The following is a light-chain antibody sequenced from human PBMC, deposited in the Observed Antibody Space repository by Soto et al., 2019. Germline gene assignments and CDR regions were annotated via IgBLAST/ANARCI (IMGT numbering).Light chain of an antibody. J-gene: IGKJ4*01. V-gene: IGKV3-11*01. CDR1: QSVSSY. CDR2: DAS. CDR3: QQRSNWPT. Sequence: EIVLTQSPATLSLSPGERATLSCRASQSVSSYLAWYQQKPGQAPRLLIYDASNSATGIPARFSGSGSGTDFTLTISSLGPEDFAVYYCQQRSNWPTFGGGTKVEIK.